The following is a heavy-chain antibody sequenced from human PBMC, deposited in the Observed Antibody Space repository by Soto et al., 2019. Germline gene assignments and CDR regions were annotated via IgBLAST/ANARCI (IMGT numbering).Heavy chain of an antibody. Sequence: QVQLQQWGAGLLKPSETLSLTCAVYGGSFSGYYWSWIRQPPGKGLEWIGEINHSGSTNYNPSLKSRVPIAVDTSKNQFSLKLSSVTAADTAVYYCARRDSSGYYLDHWGQGTLVTVSS. CDR1: GGSFSGYY. J-gene: IGHJ4*02. V-gene: IGHV4-34*01. CDR2: INHSGST. CDR3: ARRDSSGYYLDH. D-gene: IGHD3-22*01.